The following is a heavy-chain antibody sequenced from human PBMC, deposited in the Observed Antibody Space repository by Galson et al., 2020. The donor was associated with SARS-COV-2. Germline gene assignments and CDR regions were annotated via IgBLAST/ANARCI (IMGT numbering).Heavy chain of an antibody. Sequence: QPPGKALEWLARIDWDDHQYYLTSLKTSLTISKDTSKNQVVLTMTNMDPVDTATYYCARMVGGYDSGWSLDYWGQGYLVTVSS. J-gene: IGHJ4*02. D-gene: IGHD6-19*01. V-gene: IGHV2-70*11. CDR2: IDWDDHQ. CDR3: ARMVGGYDSGWSLDY.